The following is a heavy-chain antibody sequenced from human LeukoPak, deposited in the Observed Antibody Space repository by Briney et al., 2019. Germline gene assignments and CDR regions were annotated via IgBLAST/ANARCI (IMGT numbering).Heavy chain of an antibody. J-gene: IGHJ5*02. Sequence: GGSLRLSCAASGFTVNNNYMSWVRQAPGKGLEWVSVIYSGDNTYYADSVKGRFTISRDNARNSLYLQMNNLRGEDTAIYYCARDAGNSGYGCDLWGQGTLVTVSS. D-gene: IGHD5-12*01. CDR1: GFTVNNNY. V-gene: IGHV3-53*01. CDR3: ARDAGNSGYGCDL. CDR2: IYSGDNT.